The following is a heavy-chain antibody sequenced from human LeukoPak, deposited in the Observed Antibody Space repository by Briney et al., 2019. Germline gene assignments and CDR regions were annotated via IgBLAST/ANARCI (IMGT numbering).Heavy chain of an antibody. CDR2: ISSTGSYI. J-gene: IGHJ4*02. V-gene: IGHV3-21*01. CDR1: GFIFNSYG. D-gene: IGHD1-26*01. Sequence: PGGPLRLSCEASGFIFNSYGMNWVRQAPGRGLEWVSSISSTGSYIFYADSVKGRFTISRDDAKNSVYLQMNTLRAEDTGIYYCARSEGGSENYWGQGILVAVSS. CDR3: ARSEGGSENY.